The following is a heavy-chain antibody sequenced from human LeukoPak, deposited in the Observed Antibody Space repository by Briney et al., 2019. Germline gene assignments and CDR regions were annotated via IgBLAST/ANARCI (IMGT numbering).Heavy chain of an antibody. CDR2: ISWNSGSI. CDR1: GFTFDDYA. V-gene: IGHV3-9*01. D-gene: IGHD6-19*01. J-gene: IGHJ4*02. CDR3: AKDMGPVAGPNGY. Sequence: GGSLRLSCAASGFTFDDYAMHWVRQAPGKGLEWVSGISWNSGSIGYADSVKGRFTISRDNAKNSLYLQMNSLRAEDTALYYCAKDMGPVAGPNGYWGQGTLVTVSS.